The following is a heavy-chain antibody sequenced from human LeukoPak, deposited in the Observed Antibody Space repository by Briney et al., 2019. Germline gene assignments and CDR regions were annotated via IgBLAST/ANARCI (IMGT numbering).Heavy chain of an antibody. J-gene: IGHJ4*02. CDR2: INWNGGST. D-gene: IGHD3-22*01. CDR3: ARGYYYDSSGYYYGHAY. Sequence: GGSLRLSRAASGFTFDDYGMSWVRRAPGKGLEWVSGINWNGGSTGYADSVKGRFTISRDNAKNSLYLQMNSLRAEDTALYYCARGYYYDSSGYYYGHAYWGQGTLVTVSS. V-gene: IGHV3-20*04. CDR1: GFTFDDYG.